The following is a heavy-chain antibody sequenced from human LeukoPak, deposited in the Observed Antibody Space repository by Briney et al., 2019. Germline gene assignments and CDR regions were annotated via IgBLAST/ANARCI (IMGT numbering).Heavy chain of an antibody. CDR2: VYTSGTT. D-gene: IGHD6-19*01. V-gene: IGHV4-4*07. CDR3: ARSTGWSSDLFDY. J-gene: IGHJ4*02. Sequence: PSETLSLTCTVSGGSISGYYWNWIRQRAGKRLEWIGRVYTSGTTNYSPSLKSRTTMSVDTSKNQFSLRLISMTAADTAVYYCARSTGWSSDLFDYWGQGTLVTVSS. CDR1: GGSISGYY.